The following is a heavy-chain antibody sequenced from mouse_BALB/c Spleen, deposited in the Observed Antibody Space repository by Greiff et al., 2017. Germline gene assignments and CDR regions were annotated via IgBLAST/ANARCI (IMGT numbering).Heavy chain of an antibody. V-gene: IGHV5-12-2*01. Sequence: EVQGVESGGGLVQPGGSLKLSCAASGFTFSSYTMSWVRQTPEKRLEWVAYISNGGGSTYYPDTVKGRFTISRDNAKNTLYLQMSSLKSEDTAMYYCARQGDGYLDYWGQGTTLTVSS. CDR2: ISNGGGST. CDR3: ARQGDGYLDY. J-gene: IGHJ2*01. D-gene: IGHD2-3*01. CDR1: GFTFSSYT.